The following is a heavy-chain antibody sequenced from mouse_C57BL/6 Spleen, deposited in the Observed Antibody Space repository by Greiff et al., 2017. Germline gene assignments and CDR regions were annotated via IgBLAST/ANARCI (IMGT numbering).Heavy chain of an antibody. CDR3: ARHEEGRVATDCAIDY. Sequence: QVQLQQSGAELVKPGASVKLSCKASGYTFTEYTIHWVKQRSGQGLEWIGWFYPGSGSIKYNEKFKDKATLTADKSSSTVYMELSRLPSEDAAVYFCARHEEGRVATDCAIDYWGQGTTVTVSS. D-gene: IGHD1-1*01. CDR1: GYTFTEYT. CDR2: FYPGSGSI. V-gene: IGHV1-62-2*01. J-gene: IGHJ4*01.